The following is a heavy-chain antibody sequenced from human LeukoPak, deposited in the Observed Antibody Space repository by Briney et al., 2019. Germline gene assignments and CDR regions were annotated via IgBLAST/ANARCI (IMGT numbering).Heavy chain of an antibody. CDR1: GFTFSSYG. CDR2: IRYDGSNK. D-gene: IGHD6-13*01. J-gene: IGHJ4*02. Sequence: PGGSLRLSCAASGFTFSSYGMHWVRQAPGKGLEWVAFIRYDGSNKYYADSVKGRFTISRDNSKNTLYLQMNSLRAEDTAVYYCAKSGAAAGTANYFDYWGQGTLVTVSS. CDR3: AKSGAAAGTANYFDY. V-gene: IGHV3-30*02.